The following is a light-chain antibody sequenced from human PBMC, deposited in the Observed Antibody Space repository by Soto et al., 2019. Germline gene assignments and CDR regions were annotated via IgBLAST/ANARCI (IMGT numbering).Light chain of an antibody. CDR1: SSNIGTNY. V-gene: IGLV1-47*01. J-gene: IGLJ1*01. CDR3: AVWDESLRGYV. CDR2: RND. Sequence: QSVLTQPPSASGTPGQRVAIFCSGSSSNIGTNYVYWFQQLPGTAPKILIYRNDQRPSGVPDRFSGSKSGTSASLAISGLRSEDEADYYCAVWDESLRGYVFGTGTKVTVL.